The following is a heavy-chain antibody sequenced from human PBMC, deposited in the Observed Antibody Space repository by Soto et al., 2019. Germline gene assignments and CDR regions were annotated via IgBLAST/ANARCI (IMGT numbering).Heavy chain of an antibody. Sequence: QVQLQESGPGLVKPSETLSLTCTVSGGSISSYYWSWIRQPPGKGLEWIGYIYYSGSTNYNPSLTARGPISVAPSKNAVPRKLSSVTAADPAVYYCAGGAERAATPSGYWGQGTLVTVSS. CDR3: AGGAERAATPSGY. D-gene: IGHD1-1*01. CDR2: IYYSGST. J-gene: IGHJ4*02. V-gene: IGHV4-59*01. CDR1: GGSISSYY.